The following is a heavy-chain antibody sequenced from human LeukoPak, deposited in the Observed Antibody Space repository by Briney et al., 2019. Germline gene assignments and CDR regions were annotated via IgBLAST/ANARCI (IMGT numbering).Heavy chain of an antibody. V-gene: IGHV4-39*02. CDR2: IYYSGST. J-gene: IGHJ4*02. CDR1: GGSISSSSYY. D-gene: IGHD6-19*01. CDR3: ARDLWLGSTDY. Sequence: SETLSLTCTVSGGSISSSSYYWGWIRQPPGKGLEWIGSIYYSGSTYYNPSLKSRVTISVDTSKNQFSLKLSSVTAADTAVYYCARDLWLGSTDYWGQGTLVTVSS.